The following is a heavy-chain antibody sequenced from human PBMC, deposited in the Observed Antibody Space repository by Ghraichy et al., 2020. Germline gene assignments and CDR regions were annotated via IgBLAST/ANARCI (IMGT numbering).Heavy chain of an antibody. D-gene: IGHD4-17*01. CDR1: GFTFSSYA. J-gene: IGHJ4*02. CDR2: ISGSGGST. Sequence: GGSLRLSCAASGFTFSSYAMSWVRQAPGKGLEWVSAISGSGGSTYYADSVKGRFTISRDNSKNTLYLQMNNLRAEDTAVYYCAKVYRRDYHSDYYFDYWGQGTLVTVSS. CDR3: AKVYRRDYHSDYYFDY. V-gene: IGHV3-23*01.